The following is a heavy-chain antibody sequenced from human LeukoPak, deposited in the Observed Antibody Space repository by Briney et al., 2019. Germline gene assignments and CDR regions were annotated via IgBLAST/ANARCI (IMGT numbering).Heavy chain of an antibody. J-gene: IGHJ6*03. D-gene: IGHD6-19*01. CDR3: ARVAVAGTVYYYYYYMDV. CDR1: GGSISSYY. CDR2: IYYSGST. Sequence: SETLSLTCTVSGGSISSYYWSWIRQPPGKGLEWIGYIYYSGSTNYNPSLKSRVTISVDTSKNQFSLKLSSVTAADTAVYYCARVAVAGTVYYYYYYMDVWGKGTTVTVSS. V-gene: IGHV4-59*01.